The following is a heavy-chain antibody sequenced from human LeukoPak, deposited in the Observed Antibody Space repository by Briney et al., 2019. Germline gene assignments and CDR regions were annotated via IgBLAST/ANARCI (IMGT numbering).Heavy chain of an antibody. J-gene: IGHJ4*02. D-gene: IGHD5-18*01. CDR2: IGNTET. Sequence: GGSLRLSCATSGFPFETNAMSWVRQAPGKGLEWVATIGNTETFYADFVTGRFTISRDNSKNTVNLQMNRLRVEDTAIYYCAKDWIQFNRVFDCFDSWGQGTLVTVSP. CDR1: GFPFETNA. CDR3: AKDWIQFNRVFDCFDS. V-gene: IGHV3-23*01.